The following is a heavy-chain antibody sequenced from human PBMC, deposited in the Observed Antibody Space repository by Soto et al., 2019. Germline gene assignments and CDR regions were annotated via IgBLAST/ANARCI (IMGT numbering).Heavy chain of an antibody. CDR2: ISTDSGDT. V-gene: IGHV1-18*04. CDR1: GYTFSTYG. CDR3: ARVMVRGVIKGNWFDP. D-gene: IGHD3-10*01. J-gene: IGHJ5*02. Sequence: ASVKVSCKASGYTFSTYGISWVRQAPGQGLEWMGWISTDSGDTTYAQKFQARVTMTTDTSTTTAYMELRSLRSDDTAVYYCARVMVRGVIKGNWFDPWGHGTLVTVSS.